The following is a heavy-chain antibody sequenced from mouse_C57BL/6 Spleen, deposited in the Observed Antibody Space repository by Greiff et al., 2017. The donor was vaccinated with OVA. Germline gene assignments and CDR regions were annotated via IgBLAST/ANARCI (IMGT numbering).Heavy chain of an antibody. CDR2: IDPENGDT. CDR3: TTRDYDGDY. D-gene: IGHD2-4*01. V-gene: IGHV14-4*01. CDR1: GFNIKDDY. J-gene: IGHJ2*01. Sequence: VQLQQSGAELVRPGASVKLSCTASGFNIKDDYMHWVKQRPEQGLEWIGWIDPENGDTEYASKFQGKATITADTSSNPAYLQLSSLTSEYTAVYYCTTRDYDGDYWGQGTTLTVSS.